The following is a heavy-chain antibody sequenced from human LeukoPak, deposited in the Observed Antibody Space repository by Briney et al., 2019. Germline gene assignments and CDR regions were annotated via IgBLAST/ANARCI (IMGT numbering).Heavy chain of an antibody. Sequence: GGSLRLSCAASGFTFSDYYMSWIRQAPGKGLEWVSYISSSGNNIYYADSVKGRFTISRDNAKNSLYLQMTSLGVEDTAVYYCARDSGPEYYGSGSYYPYWGQGTLVTVSS. CDR3: ARDSGPEYYGSGSYYPY. D-gene: IGHD3-10*01. CDR1: GFTFSDYY. CDR2: ISSSGNNI. J-gene: IGHJ4*02. V-gene: IGHV3-11*04.